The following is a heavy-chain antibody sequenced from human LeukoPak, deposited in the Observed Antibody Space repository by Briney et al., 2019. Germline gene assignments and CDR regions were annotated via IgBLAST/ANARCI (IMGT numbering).Heavy chain of an antibody. Sequence: SGTLSLTCSVSGDSVSSNSHYWTWIRQPPGKGLEWIGYLFRGDNTDYNPSLQSRVAMSADRSKNQISLKLTSVTAADTAVYFCARGRKDAVVIVPATGIGFHVWGQGTKVTVSS. D-gene: IGHD2/OR15-2a*01. CDR2: LFRGDNT. CDR1: GDSVSSNSHY. J-gene: IGHJ3*01. V-gene: IGHV4-61*01. CDR3: ARGRKDAVVIVPATGIGFHV.